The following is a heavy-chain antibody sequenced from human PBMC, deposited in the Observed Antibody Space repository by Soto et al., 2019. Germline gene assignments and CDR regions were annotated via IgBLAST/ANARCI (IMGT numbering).Heavy chain of an antibody. V-gene: IGHV3-49*03. CDR2: IRSKAYGGTT. J-gene: IGHJ6*02. CDR1: GFTFGDYA. CDR3: TSDYDFWSGYYHGMDV. Sequence: GGSLRLSCTASGFTFGDYAMSWFRQAPGKGLEWVGFIRSKAYGGTTEYAASVKGRFTISRDDSKSIAYLQMNSLKTEDTAVYYCTSDYDFWSGYYHGMDVWGQGTTVTVSS. D-gene: IGHD3-3*01.